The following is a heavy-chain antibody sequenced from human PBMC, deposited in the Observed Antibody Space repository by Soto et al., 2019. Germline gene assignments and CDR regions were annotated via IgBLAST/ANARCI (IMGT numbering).Heavy chain of an antibody. CDR3: ATVAAAGSWVFDY. CDR1: GFIFSSYG. Sequence: GGFLRLSCAASGFIFSSYGMHWVRQAPGKGLEWVAAISYHGSNKYYADSVKGRFTISRDDSKNTLYLQMNSLRAEDTAVYYCATVAAAGSWVFDYWGQGTLVTVSS. J-gene: IGHJ4*02. D-gene: IGHD6-13*01. V-gene: IGHV3-30*03. CDR2: ISYHGSNK.